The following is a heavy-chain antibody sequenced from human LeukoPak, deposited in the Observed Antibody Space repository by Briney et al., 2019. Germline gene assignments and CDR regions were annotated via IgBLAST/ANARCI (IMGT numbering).Heavy chain of an antibody. V-gene: IGHV4-61*01. CDR3: ARGDPYGDYIHFDY. CDR2: VYYSGST. CDR1: GGSVSSGSYY. Sequence: SETLSLTCTASGGSVSSGSYYWSWIRQPPGKGLEWIGYVYYSGSTNYNPSLKSRVTISVDTSKNQFSLKLSSVTAADTAVYYCARGDPYGDYIHFDYWGQGTQVTVSS. J-gene: IGHJ4*02. D-gene: IGHD4-17*01.